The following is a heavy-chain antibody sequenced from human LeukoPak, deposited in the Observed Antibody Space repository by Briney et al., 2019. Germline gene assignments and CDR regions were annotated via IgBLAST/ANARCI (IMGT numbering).Heavy chain of an antibody. D-gene: IGHD3-10*01. CDR1: GYSISSGYH. CDR3: ARAMVRGVKYFDY. Sequence: PSETLSLTCTVSGYSISSGYHWGWIRQPPGKGLEWIGSIYHSGSTYYNPSLKSRVTISVDTSKNQFSLKLSSVTAADTAVYYCARAMVRGVKYFDYWGQGTLVTVSS. J-gene: IGHJ4*02. CDR2: IYHSGST. V-gene: IGHV4-38-2*02.